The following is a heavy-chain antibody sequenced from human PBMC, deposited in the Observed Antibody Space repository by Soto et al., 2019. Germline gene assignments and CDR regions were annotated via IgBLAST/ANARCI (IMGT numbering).Heavy chain of an antibody. Sequence: QVTLKESGPVLVKPTETLTLTCTVSGFSLSNARMGVSWIRQPPGKALEWLAHIFSNDEKSYSTSLKSRLTIXXDXSXXQVVLTMTNMDPVDTATYYCARNYDYGDAGWYFDLWGRGTLVTVSS. CDR3: ARNYDYGDAGWYFDL. J-gene: IGHJ2*01. CDR1: GFSLSNARMG. D-gene: IGHD4-17*01. CDR2: IFSNDEK. V-gene: IGHV2-26*01.